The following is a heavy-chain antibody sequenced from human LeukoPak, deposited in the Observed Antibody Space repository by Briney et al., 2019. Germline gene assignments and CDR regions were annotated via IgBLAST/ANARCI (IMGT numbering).Heavy chain of an antibody. CDR3: ARAHSSGWYVGDY. D-gene: IGHD6-19*01. CDR2: ISGHNGNT. V-gene: IGHV1-18*01. Sequence: GASVKVSCKASGYTFSSFDISWVRQAPGKGLEWMGWISGHNGNTKYAQKFEGRVTMTTDTSTSIAYMELRSLKSDDTAVYYCARAHSSGWYVGDYWGQGTLVTV. J-gene: IGHJ4*02. CDR1: GYTFSSFD.